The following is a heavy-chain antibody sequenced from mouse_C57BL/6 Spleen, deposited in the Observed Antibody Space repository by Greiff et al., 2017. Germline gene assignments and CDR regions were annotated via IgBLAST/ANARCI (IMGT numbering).Heavy chain of an antibody. CDR1: GYTFTSYW. Sequence: QVQLKQPGAELVKPGASVKLSCKASGYTFTSYWMHWVKQRPGQGLEWIGMIHPNSGSTNYNEKFKSKATLTVDKSSSTAYMQLSSLTSEDSAVYYCAIIYYSNWAMDYWGQGTSVTVSS. D-gene: IGHD2-5*01. CDR2: IHPNSGST. J-gene: IGHJ4*01. CDR3: AIIYYSNWAMDY. V-gene: IGHV1-64*01.